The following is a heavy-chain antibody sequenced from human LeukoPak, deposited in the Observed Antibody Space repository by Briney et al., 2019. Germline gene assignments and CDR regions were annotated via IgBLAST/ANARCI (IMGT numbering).Heavy chain of an antibody. D-gene: IGHD6-19*01. J-gene: IGHJ4*02. CDR2: IYSGDSDT. Sequence: GESLKISCTGSGYSFTSDWIGWVRQMPGKGLGWMGIIYSGDSDTRDSPSFQGQVTTSADKSLSTPYLQWSSLKASDTAMYYCARYSSGGPYFDYWGQGTLVTVSS. CDR1: GYSFTSDW. V-gene: IGHV5-51*01. CDR3: ARYSSGGPYFDY.